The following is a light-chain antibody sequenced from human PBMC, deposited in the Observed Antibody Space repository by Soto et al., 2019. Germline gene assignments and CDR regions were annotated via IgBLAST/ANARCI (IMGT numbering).Light chain of an antibody. V-gene: IGKV3-20*01. CDR1: QSVSSTY. CDR3: QQYATSPLT. J-gene: IGKJ4*01. CDR2: GAS. Sequence: EIVLTQSPGTLSLSPGERATLSCRASQSVSSTYLAWYQQKPGQAPRLLMYGASSRATGIPDRFSGSASGTDFTLTISRLEPEDFSVYFCQQYATSPLTFGGGTNGEIK.